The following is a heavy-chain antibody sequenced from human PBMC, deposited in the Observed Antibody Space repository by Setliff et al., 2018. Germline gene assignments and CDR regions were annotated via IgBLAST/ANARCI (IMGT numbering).Heavy chain of an antibody. Sequence: ASVKVSCKASGYAFGSSGISWVRQATGQGLEWMGWMNPKSGNTGYAQKFQGRVTMTRDTSISTAYMELRRLKSDDTAVYYCARGQHIVSGDFYHYIDVWGKGTTVTVSS. CDR2: MNPKSGNT. CDR1: GYAFGSSG. J-gene: IGHJ6*03. CDR3: ARGQHIVSGDFYHYIDV. D-gene: IGHD2-15*01. V-gene: IGHV1-8*02.